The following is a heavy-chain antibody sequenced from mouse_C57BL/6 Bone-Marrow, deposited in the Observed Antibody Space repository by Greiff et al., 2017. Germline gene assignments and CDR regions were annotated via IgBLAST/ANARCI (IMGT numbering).Heavy chain of an antibody. CDR3: ARGYYVDY. Sequence: VQLKESGGGLVKPGGSLKLSCAASGFTFSDYGMHWVRQAPEKGLEWVAYISSGSSTIYYADTVKGRFTIPRDNAKNTLFLQMTSLRSEDTAMYYCARGYYVDYGGQGTTLTVSS. V-gene: IGHV5-17*01. CDR1: GFTFSDYG. CDR2: ISSGSSTI. J-gene: IGHJ2*01.